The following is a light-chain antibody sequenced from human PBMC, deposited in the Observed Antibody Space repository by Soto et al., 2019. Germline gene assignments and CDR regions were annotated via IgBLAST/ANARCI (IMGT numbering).Light chain of an antibody. CDR2: NAA. V-gene: IGKV3-20*01. CDR3: QQYASSLLT. J-gene: IGKJ4*01. CDR1: QSVSNNF. Sequence: EIVLTQSPGTLSLSPGGRATLSCRASQSVSNNFLAWYQQKPGQAPRLLIYNAATRPTGIPDRFSGSGSGTDFTLTISRLEPEDFAVYHCQQYASSLLTFGGGTKVEIK.